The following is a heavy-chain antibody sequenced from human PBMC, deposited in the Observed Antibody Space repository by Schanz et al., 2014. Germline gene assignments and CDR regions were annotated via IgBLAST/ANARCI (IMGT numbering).Heavy chain of an antibody. CDR1: GGSIRSSNYY. V-gene: IGHV4-39*01. CDR3: ARSSNFDYGDAFYNCYYYYMDF. D-gene: IGHD4-17*01. Sequence: QLQLQESGPGLVKPSETLSLPCTVSGGSIRSSNYYWGWIRQPPGKVLEWIESIYYSGSTYYNPSEMKRITTTAANSKNKFSLKLSSVTAADTAVYYCARSSNFDYGDAFYNCYYYYMDFWGKGTTVTVSS. J-gene: IGHJ6*03. CDR2: IYYSGST.